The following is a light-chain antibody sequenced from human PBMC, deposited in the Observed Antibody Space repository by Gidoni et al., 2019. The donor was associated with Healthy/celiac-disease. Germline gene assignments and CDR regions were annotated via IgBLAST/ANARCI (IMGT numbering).Light chain of an antibody. CDR1: QSVSSN. V-gene: IGKV3-15*01. CDR3: QQYNTWPPYT. Sequence: ERVMTQSPATRSVSPGERATLSCRASQSVSSNLAWYQQKPGQAPRLLIYGASTRATGIPARFSGSGSGTEFTLTISSLQSEDFAVYYCQQYNTWPPYTFGQGTKLEI. J-gene: IGKJ2*01. CDR2: GAS.